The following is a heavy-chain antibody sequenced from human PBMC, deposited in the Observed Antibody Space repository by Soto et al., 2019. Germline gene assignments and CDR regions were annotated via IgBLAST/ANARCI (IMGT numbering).Heavy chain of an antibody. CDR1: GSTFSSYA. Sequence: QVQLVQSGAEVKKPGSSVKVSCKASGSTFSSYAISWVRQAPGQGLEWMGGIIPIFGTANYAQKFQGRVTITADESTSTAYMELSSLRSEDTALYYCARVQYYDYWSGSKRTYYFDYWGQGTLVTVSS. D-gene: IGHD3-3*01. CDR3: ARVQYYDYWSGSKRTYYFDY. J-gene: IGHJ4*02. V-gene: IGHV1-69*01. CDR2: IIPIFGTA.